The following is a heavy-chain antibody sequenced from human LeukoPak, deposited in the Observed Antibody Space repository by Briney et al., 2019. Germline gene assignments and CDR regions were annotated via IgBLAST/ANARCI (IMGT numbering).Heavy chain of an antibody. CDR1: GYTFTSYA. V-gene: IGHV1-3*01. J-gene: IGHJ4*02. Sequence: ASVKVSCKTSGYTFTSYAMHWVRQAPGQRPEWMGWINAGIGNTRYSERFQDRITITRDTSASTVHMELSSLRSDDTAVYYCARDMGGSGSYSYWGQGTLVTVSS. CDR2: INAGIGNT. CDR3: ARDMGGSGSYSY. D-gene: IGHD3-10*01.